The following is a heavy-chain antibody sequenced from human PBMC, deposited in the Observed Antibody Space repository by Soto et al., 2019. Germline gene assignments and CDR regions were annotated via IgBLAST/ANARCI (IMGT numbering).Heavy chain of an antibody. Sequence: GESLKISCKGSGYSFTSYWIGWVRQMPGKGLEWMGIIYPGDSDTRYSPSFQGQVTISADKSISTAYLQWSSLKASDTAMYYCARQPPWGEWELLNYGMDVWGQGTTVTVSS. CDR1: GYSFTSYW. V-gene: IGHV5-51*01. J-gene: IGHJ6*02. D-gene: IGHD1-26*01. CDR2: IYPGDSDT. CDR3: ARQPPWGEWELLNYGMDV.